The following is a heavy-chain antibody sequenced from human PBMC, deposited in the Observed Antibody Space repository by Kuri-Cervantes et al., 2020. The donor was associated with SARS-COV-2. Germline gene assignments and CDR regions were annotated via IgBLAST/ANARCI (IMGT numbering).Heavy chain of an antibody. V-gene: IGHV3-21*04. J-gene: IGHJ4*02. D-gene: IGHD1-26*01. CDR2: ISISSSYI. Sequence: GGSLRLSCAASGFTFSSYSMNWVRQAPGKGLEWVSSISISSSYIYYADSAKGRFTISRDNAKNSLYLQMNSLRAEDTAVYYCARDQAQVVGAIDRLVASDYWGQGTLVTVSS. CDR3: ARDQAQVVGAIDRLVASDY. CDR1: GFTFSSYS.